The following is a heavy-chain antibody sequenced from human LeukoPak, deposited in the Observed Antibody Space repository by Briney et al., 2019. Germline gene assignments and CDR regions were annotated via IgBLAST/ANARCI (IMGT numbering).Heavy chain of an antibody. CDR1: GYTFTSYG. CDR2: ISAYNGNT. CDR3: ARGGFTIFGVVIDSHSHP. D-gene: IGHD3-3*01. Sequence: ASVKVSCKASGYTFTSYGISWVRQAPGQGLEWMGWISAYNGNTNYAEKLQGRVTMTTDTSTSTAYLELRSLRSDDTAVYYCARGGFTIFGVVIDSHSHPWGQGTLVTVSS. J-gene: IGHJ5*02. V-gene: IGHV1-18*01.